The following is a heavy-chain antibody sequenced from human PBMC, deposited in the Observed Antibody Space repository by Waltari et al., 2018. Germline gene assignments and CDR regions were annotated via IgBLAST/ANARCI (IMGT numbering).Heavy chain of an antibody. CDR1: GFSLSTSGVG. CDR3: AHRPSFPYCSSTSCYVLDY. J-gene: IGHJ4*02. V-gene: IGHV2-5*01. D-gene: IGHD2-2*01. CDR2: IYWNDDK. Sequence: QITLKESGPTLVKPTQTLTLTCTFSGFSLSTSGVGVGWIRQPPGKALEWLALIYWNDDKRYSPSLKSRLTITKDTSKNQVVLTMTNMDPVDTATYYCAHRPSFPYCSSTSCYVLDYWGQGTLVTVSS.